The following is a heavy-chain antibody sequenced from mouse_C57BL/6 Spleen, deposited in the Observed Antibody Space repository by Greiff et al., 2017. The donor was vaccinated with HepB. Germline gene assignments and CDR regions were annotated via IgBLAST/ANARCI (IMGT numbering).Heavy chain of an antibody. J-gene: IGHJ2*01. V-gene: IGHV5-17*01. CDR1: GFTFSDYG. CDR3: ARRAVFDY. Sequence: EVKLVESGGGLVKPGGSLKLSCAASGFTFSDYGMHWVRQAPEKGLEWVAYISSGSSTISYADTVKGRFTISKANAKNTLFLQMTSLRYEDTAMYYCARRAVFDYWGQGTTLTVSS. CDR2: ISSGSSTI. D-gene: IGHD3-3*01.